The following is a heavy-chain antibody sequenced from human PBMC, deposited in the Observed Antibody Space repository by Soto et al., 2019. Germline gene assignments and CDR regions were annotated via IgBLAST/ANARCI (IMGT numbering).Heavy chain of an antibody. CDR3: VRVSTAAETGY. CDR1: GYTFTSYD. CDR2: ISAYNGNT. J-gene: IGHJ4*02. D-gene: IGHD6-25*01. V-gene: IGHV1-18*01. Sequence: QVQLVQSGAEVKKPGASVKVSCKASGYTFTSYDISWVRQAPGQGLEWMGWISAYNGNTNYAQKLQGRVTMTTDTSTSTADMELRSLRSDDTAVYYCVRVSTAAETGYWGQGTLVTVSS.